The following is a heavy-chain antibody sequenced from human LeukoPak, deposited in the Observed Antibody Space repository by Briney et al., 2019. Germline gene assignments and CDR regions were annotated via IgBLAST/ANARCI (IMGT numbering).Heavy chain of an antibody. CDR2: INTNTGNP. V-gene: IGHV7-4-1*02. CDR3: ARGDSSGWYAGVFDY. CDR1: GYTFTSYA. D-gene: IGHD6-19*01. J-gene: IGHJ4*02. Sequence: ASVKVSCKASGYTFTSYAMNWVRQAPGQGLEWMGWINTNTGNPTYAQGFTGRFVFSLDTSVSTAYLQISSLKAEDTAVYYCARGDSSGWYAGVFDYWGQGTLVTVSS.